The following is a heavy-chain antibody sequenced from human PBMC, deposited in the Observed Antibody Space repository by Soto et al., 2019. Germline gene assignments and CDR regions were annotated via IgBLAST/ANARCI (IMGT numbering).Heavy chain of an antibody. CDR1: GFTFSSYA. Sequence: GPLRLSCAASGFTFSSYAMSWVRQAPGKGLEWVSAISGSGGSTYYADSVKGRFTISRDNSKNTLYLQMNSLRAEDTAVYYCAKEGIRFKVPNYFDYWGQGTLVTVSS. CDR3: AKEGIRFKVPNYFDY. J-gene: IGHJ4*02. V-gene: IGHV3-23*01. CDR2: ISGSGGST. D-gene: IGHD3-3*01.